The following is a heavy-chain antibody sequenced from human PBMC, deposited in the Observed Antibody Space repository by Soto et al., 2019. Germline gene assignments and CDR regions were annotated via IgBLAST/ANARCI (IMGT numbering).Heavy chain of an antibody. CDR3: AKDFTAYLSSWFHL. CDR1: EFTFSSKA. Sequence: EVQLLESGGGLVQPGGSLRLSCAASEFTFSSKALHWVRKAPGKGLEWVSGITGSGSTTFYADSVKGRFTISRDNSKNTLYLHMSSLRAEDTATYYCAKDFTAYLSSWFHLWGQGTLVTVSS. J-gene: IGHJ5*02. CDR2: ITGSGSTT. V-gene: IGHV3-23*01. D-gene: IGHD6-13*01.